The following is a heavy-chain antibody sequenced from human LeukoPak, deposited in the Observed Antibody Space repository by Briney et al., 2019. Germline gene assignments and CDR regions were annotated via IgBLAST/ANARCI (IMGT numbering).Heavy chain of an antibody. Sequence: ASVKVSCKASGYTFTSYYMHWVRQAPGQGLEWLGLINPSTGSTKSAQKFQGRVTMSRDTSTNTVYMELASLRSEDTAVYYCARLGLGEAFDTWGHGTMVTVSS. CDR1: GYTFTSYY. CDR3: ARLGLGEAFDT. D-gene: IGHD3-16*01. V-gene: IGHV1-46*01. CDR2: INPSTGST. J-gene: IGHJ3*02.